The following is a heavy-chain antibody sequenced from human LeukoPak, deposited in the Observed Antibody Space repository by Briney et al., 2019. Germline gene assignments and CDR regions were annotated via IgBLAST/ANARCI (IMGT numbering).Heavy chain of an antibody. Sequence: GRSLRLSCAASGFTFSSYGMHWVRQAPGKGLEWVAFIRYDGSNKYYADSVKGRFTISRDNSKNTLYLQMNSLRAEDTAVYYCATGTGTPDAFDIWGQGTMVTVSS. CDR2: IRYDGSNK. CDR1: GFTFSSYG. D-gene: IGHD1-7*01. J-gene: IGHJ3*02. CDR3: ATGTGTPDAFDI. V-gene: IGHV3-30*02.